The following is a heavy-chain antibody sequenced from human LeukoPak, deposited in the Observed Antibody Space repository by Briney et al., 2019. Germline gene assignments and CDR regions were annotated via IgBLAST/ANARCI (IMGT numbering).Heavy chain of an antibody. CDR2: IIPIFGTA. CDR1: GGTFSSYA. V-gene: IGHV1-69*01. D-gene: IGHD3-10*01. J-gene: IGHJ4*02. Sequence: SVKVSCKASGGTFSSYAMSWVRQAPGQGLEWMGGIIPIFGTANYAQKFQGRVTITADESTSTAYMELSSLRSEDTAVYYCARGSAGELLLDYWGQGTLVTVSS. CDR3: ARGSAGELLLDY.